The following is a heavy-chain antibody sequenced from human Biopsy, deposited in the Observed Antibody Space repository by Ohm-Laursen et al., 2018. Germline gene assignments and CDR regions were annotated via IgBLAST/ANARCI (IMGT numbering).Heavy chain of an antibody. J-gene: IGHJ4*02. V-gene: IGHV1-69*11. D-gene: IGHD2-2*01. CDR3: AREAIGYQLPCDD. Sequence: EASVKVSCKASGGPFNNHAFSWVRQAPGQGLEWMGRIIPILRTTAYAQTFLGRVTITADSPTSTVDMELTSLTSDDTAVYFCAREAIGYQLPCDDWGQGTLVTVSS. CDR1: GGPFNNHA. CDR2: IIPILRTT.